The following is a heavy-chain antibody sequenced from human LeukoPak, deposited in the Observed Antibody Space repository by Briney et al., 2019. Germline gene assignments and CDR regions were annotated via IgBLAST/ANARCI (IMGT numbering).Heavy chain of an antibody. J-gene: IGHJ3*02. CDR1: GGSISSYY. CDR3: ARASDIVVVRGAFDI. V-gene: IGHV4-4*07. Sequence: SETLSLTCSVSGGSISSYYWSWIRQPAGKGLEWIGRIYTSGSTNYNPSLKSRVTMSVDTSKNQFSLKLSSVTAADTAVYYCARASDIVVVRGAFDIWGQGTMATVSS. CDR2: IYTSGST. D-gene: IGHD2-15*01.